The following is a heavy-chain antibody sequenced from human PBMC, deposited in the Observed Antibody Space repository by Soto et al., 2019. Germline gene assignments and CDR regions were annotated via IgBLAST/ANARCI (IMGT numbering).Heavy chain of an antibody. J-gene: IGHJ4*02. V-gene: IGHV4-31*03. CDR3: ARDSDYYSSGSFDY. Sequence: SETLSLTCTVSGGSISSGGYYWSWIRQHPGKGLEWIGYIYYSGSSYNNPSLKSRVTISVNTSKNQFSLNLRSVTAADTAVYYCARDSDYYSSGSFDYWGQGTLVTVSS. CDR1: GGSISSGGYY. D-gene: IGHD3-10*01. CDR2: IYYSGSS.